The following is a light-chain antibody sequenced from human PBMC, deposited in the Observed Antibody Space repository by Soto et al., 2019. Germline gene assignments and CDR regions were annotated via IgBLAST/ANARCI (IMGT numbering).Light chain of an antibody. V-gene: IGKV1-5*03. CDR1: QSFNTW. Sequence: DVQMTQSPSSLSPSVGDRVTITCRASQSFNTWLAWYQQKPGKAPKLLIYKTSILESGVQSRFSGSGSGTEFTLTISSLQPEDSATYYCQQYNSYPYTFGQGTKLEIK. CDR2: KTS. J-gene: IGKJ2*01. CDR3: QQYNSYPYT.